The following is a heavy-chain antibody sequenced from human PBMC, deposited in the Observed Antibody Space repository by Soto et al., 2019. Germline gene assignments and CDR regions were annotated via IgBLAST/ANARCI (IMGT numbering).Heavy chain of an antibody. D-gene: IGHD3-16*01. Sequence: GGSLRLSCAASGFTFSSYAMSWVRQAPGKGLDWVSAISGSGGSTYYADSVKGRFTISRDNSKNTLYLQMNSLRAEDTAVYYCAKDQYFRAEGGVEDYGMDVWGQGTTVTVSS. CDR3: AKDQYFRAEGGVEDYGMDV. CDR2: ISGSGGST. V-gene: IGHV3-23*01. CDR1: GFTFSSYA. J-gene: IGHJ6*02.